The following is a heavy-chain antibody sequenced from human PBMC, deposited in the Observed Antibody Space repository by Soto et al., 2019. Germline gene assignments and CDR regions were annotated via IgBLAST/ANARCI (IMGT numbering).Heavy chain of an antibody. CDR1: GFTFTSSA. CDR3: ARGLRKAAAGPSQYYYYYYMDV. J-gene: IGHJ6*03. CDR2: IIAGSGNT. D-gene: IGHD6-13*01. Sequence: SVKVSCKASGFTFTSSAVQWVRQARGQRLEWIGWIIAGSGNTNYAQKFQERVTMTRNTSISTAYMELSSLRSEDTAVYYCARGLRKAAAGPSQYYYYYYMDVWGKGTTVTVSS. V-gene: IGHV1-58*01.